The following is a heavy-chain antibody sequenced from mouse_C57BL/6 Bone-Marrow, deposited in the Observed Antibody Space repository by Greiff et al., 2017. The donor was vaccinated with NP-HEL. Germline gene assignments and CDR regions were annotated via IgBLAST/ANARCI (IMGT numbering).Heavy chain of an antibody. Sequence: EVKLVESGGGLVKPGGSLKLSCAASGFTFSSYAMSWVRQTPEKRLEWVATISDGGSYTYYPDNVKGRFTISRDNAKNNLYLQMSHLKSEDTAMYYCAREMGYGNYEDAMDYWGQGTSVTVSS. D-gene: IGHD2-10*02. CDR2: ISDGGSYT. CDR1: GFTFSSYA. J-gene: IGHJ4*01. CDR3: AREMGYGNYEDAMDY. V-gene: IGHV5-4*01.